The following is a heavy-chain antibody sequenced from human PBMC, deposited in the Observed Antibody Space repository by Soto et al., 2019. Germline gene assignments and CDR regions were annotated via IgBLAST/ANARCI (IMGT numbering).Heavy chain of an antibody. CDR3: ARRIYGDYDWYFDL. J-gene: IGHJ2*01. Sequence: SEPLSLTCTVSGGSISSSSYYWGWIRQPPGKGLEWIGSIYYSGSTYYNPSLKSRVTISVDTSKNQFSLKLSSVTAADTAVYYCARRIYGDYDWYFDLWGRGTLVTVSS. CDR1: GGSISSSSYY. V-gene: IGHV4-39*01. CDR2: IYYSGST. D-gene: IGHD4-17*01.